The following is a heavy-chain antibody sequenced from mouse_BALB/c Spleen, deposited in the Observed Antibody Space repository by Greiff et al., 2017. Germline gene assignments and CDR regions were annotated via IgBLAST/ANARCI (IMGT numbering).Heavy chain of an antibody. V-gene: IGHV1-63*02. D-gene: IGHD1-1*02. J-gene: IGHJ4*01. CDR3: ARGGGNHYAMDY. CDR2: IYPGGGYT. CDR1: GYTFTNYW. Sequence: QVQLQQSGAELVRPGTSVKISCKASGYTFTNYWLGWVKQRPGHGLEWIGDIYPGGGYTNYNEKFKGKATLTADTSSSTAYMQLSSLTSKDSAVYFCARGGGNHYAMDYWGQGTSVTVSS.